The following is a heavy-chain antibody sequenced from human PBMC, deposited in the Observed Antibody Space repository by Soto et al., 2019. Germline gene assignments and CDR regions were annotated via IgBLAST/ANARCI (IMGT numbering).Heavy chain of an antibody. Sequence: SETLSLTCTVSGGSISSGDYYWSWIRQPPGKGLEWIGYIYYSGSTYYNPSLKSRVTISVDTSKNQFSLKLSSVTAADTAVYYCAREKRGTVTPSFYYYYYGMDVWGQGTTVTVSS. J-gene: IGHJ6*02. CDR2: IYYSGST. D-gene: IGHD4-17*01. V-gene: IGHV4-30-4*01. CDR3: AREKRGTVTPSFYYYYYGMDV. CDR1: GGSISSGDYY.